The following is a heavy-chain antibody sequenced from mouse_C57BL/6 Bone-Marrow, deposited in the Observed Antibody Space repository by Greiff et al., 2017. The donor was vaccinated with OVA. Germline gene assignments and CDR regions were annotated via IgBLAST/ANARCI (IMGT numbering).Heavy chain of an antibody. D-gene: IGHD1-1*01. Sequence: EVMLVESGGGLVKPGGSLKLSCAASGFTFSDYGMHWVRQAPEKGLEWVAYISSGSSTIYYADTVKGRFTISRDNAKNTLFLQMTSLRSEDTAMYYCATITTVVAPFYAMDYWGQGTSVTVSS. V-gene: IGHV5-17*01. J-gene: IGHJ4*01. CDR2: ISSGSSTI. CDR1: GFTFSDYG. CDR3: ATITTVVAPFYAMDY.